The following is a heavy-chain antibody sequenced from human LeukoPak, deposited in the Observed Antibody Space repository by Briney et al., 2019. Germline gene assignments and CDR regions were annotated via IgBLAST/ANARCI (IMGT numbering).Heavy chain of an antibody. CDR2: IYYSGTT. J-gene: IGHJ5*02. Sequence: SETLSLTCTVSGGSLSRYYWSWIRQPPGKGLEGIGYIYYSGTTNYNPPLTSRVPMSVDTSRNQHPLVFRSVAAADPAYCFCARSSYYDGSSLNYHWLEPWGQGTLVTVSS. D-gene: IGHD3-10*01. CDR1: GGSLSRYY. CDR3: ARSSYYDGSSLNYHWLEP. V-gene: IGHV4-59*01.